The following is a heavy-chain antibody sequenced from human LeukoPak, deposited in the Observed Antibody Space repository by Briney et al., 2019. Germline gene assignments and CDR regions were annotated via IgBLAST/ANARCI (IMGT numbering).Heavy chain of an antibody. D-gene: IGHD3-22*01. CDR1: GYSFTSYW. CDR2: IYPGDSDT. J-gene: IGHJ4*02. Sequence: GESLKISCKVSGYSFTSYWIGWVRQMPGKGLEWMGIIYPGDSDTRYSPSFQGQVTFSADKSISTAYLQWGSLKASDTAMYYCARPPDYYDSSGYAYWGQGTLVTVSS. V-gene: IGHV5-51*01. CDR3: ARPPDYYDSSGYAY.